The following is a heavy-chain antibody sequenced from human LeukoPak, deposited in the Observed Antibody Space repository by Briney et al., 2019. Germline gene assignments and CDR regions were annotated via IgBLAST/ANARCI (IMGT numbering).Heavy chain of an antibody. Sequence: PGRSLRLSCAASGFTFSSYAMHWVRQAPGKGLEWVAVISYDGSNKYYADSVKGRFTISRDNAKNSLYLQMNSLRAEDTAVYYCASGCGGDCYLDAFDIWGQGTMVTVSS. V-gene: IGHV3-30-3*01. D-gene: IGHD2-21*01. J-gene: IGHJ3*02. CDR3: ASGCGGDCYLDAFDI. CDR1: GFTFSSYA. CDR2: ISYDGSNK.